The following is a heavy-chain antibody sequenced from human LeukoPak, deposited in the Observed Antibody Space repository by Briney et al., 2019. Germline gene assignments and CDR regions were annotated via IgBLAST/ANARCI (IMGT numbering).Heavy chain of an antibody. CDR1: GGSISSGAYP. CDR2: IYHSGGT. Sequence: SETLSLTCAVSGGSISSGAYPWNWIRQPPGKGLEWIGFIYHSGGTYYNPSLKSRVTISVDRSKNQFSLKLNSVTAADTAVYFCARSTPPDYYGMDVWGQGTTVTVSS. J-gene: IGHJ6*02. V-gene: IGHV4-30-2*01. CDR3: ARSTPPDYYGMDV. D-gene: IGHD2-2*01.